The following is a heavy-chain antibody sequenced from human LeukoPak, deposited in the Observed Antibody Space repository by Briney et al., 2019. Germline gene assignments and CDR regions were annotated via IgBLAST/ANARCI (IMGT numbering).Heavy chain of an antibody. J-gene: IGHJ4*02. D-gene: IGHD5-18*01. CDR1: GFTFSRSA. CDR3: ASVDTAMVTFN. V-gene: IGHV3-30*04. Sequence: GGSLRLSCAASGFTFSRSAMHWVRQAPGKGLEWVAIISYDGGNKYYADSMKGRFTISRDNAKNSLYLQMNSLRAEDTAVYYCASVDTAMVTFNWGQGTLVTVSS. CDR2: ISYDGGNK.